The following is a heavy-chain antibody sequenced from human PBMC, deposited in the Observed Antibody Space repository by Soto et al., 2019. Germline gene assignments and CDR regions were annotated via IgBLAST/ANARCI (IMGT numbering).Heavy chain of an antibody. V-gene: IGHV3-23*01. D-gene: IGHD3-22*01. Sequence: PGGSLRLSCAASGFTFSSYAMSWVRQAPGKGLEWVSAFSGSGGSTYYADSVKGRFTISRDNSKNTLYLQLNSLRAEDTAVYYCAANRGYNYYYGMDVWGQGTTVTVSS. CDR1: GFTFSSYA. CDR3: AANRGYNYYYGMDV. CDR2: FSGSGGST. J-gene: IGHJ6*02.